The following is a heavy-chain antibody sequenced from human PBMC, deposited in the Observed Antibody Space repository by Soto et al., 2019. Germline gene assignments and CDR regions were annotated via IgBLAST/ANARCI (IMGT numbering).Heavy chain of an antibody. CDR3: AILGGGGIAFYFFYGMDV. CDR1: GYSFTSYW. V-gene: IGHV5-51*01. Sequence: GESLKISCKGSGYSFTSYWIGWVRQMPGKGLEWMATIYPGDSDARYSPSFQGQVTISADKSISTPYLQWSSLKASDTAMYYCAILGGGGIAFYFFYGMDVWGQGTMVTVSS. CDR2: IYPGDSDA. J-gene: IGHJ6*02. D-gene: IGHD2-15*01.